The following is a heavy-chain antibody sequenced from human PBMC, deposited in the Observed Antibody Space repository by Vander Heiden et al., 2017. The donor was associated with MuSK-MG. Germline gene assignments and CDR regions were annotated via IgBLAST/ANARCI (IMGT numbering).Heavy chain of an antibody. V-gene: IGHV3-73*01. Sequence: EQLVESGGGLVQPGGSLKLSCEASGFTSSDSTMPWVRQASGKGLEWVGHIRGRADSYATAYAASVRGRFTISRDDSKNTAYLQMNSLKSEDTAVYYCTRHVDGTRYVWSAHYFDYWGQGTQATVSS. CDR3: TRHVDGTRYVWSAHYFDY. CDR1: GFTSSDST. CDR2: IRGRADSYAT. J-gene: IGHJ4*02. D-gene: IGHD3-16*01.